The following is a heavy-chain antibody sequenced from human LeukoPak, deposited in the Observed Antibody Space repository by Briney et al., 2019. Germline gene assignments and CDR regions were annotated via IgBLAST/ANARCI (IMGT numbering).Heavy chain of an antibody. J-gene: IGHJ6*03. D-gene: IGHD5-24*01. Sequence: GGSLRLSCAASGFTFSSYAMSWVRQAPGKGLEWVSAISGSGGSTYYADSVKGRFTISRDNSKNTLYLQMNSLRAEDTAVYYCAKDGAGRWLQLLYYYYMDVWGKGTTVTVSS. CDR1: GFTFSSYA. CDR3: AKDGAGRWLQLLYYYYMDV. V-gene: IGHV3-23*01. CDR2: ISGSGGST.